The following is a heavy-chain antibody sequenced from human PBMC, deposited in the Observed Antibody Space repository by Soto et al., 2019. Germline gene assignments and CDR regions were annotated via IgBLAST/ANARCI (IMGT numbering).Heavy chain of an antibody. Sequence: GGSLRLSCTASGFTFGDYAMSWFRQAPGKGLEWVGFIRSKAYGGTTEYAASVKGRFTISRDDSKSIAYLQMNSLKTEDTAVYYCTRDGITIFGVVIIRAPNDAFDIWGQGTMVTVSS. V-gene: IGHV3-49*03. CDR2: IRSKAYGGTT. CDR3: TRDGITIFGVVIIRAPNDAFDI. J-gene: IGHJ3*02. CDR1: GFTFGDYA. D-gene: IGHD3-3*01.